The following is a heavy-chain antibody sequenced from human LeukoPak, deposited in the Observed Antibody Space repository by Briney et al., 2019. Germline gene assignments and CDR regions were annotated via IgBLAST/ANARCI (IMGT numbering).Heavy chain of an antibody. D-gene: IGHD6-6*01. V-gene: IGHV3-73*01. CDR2: IRSKANSYAT. Sequence: GGSLRLSCAASGFTFSGSAMHWIRQASGKGLEWVGRIRSKANSYATAYAASVKGSFTISRDDSKNTAYLQMNSLKTEDTAVYYCTRPARPFDYWGQGTLVTVSS. CDR1: GFTFSGSA. CDR3: TRPARPFDY. J-gene: IGHJ4*02.